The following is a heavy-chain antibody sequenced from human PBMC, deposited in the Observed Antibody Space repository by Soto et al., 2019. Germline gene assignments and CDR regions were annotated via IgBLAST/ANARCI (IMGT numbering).Heavy chain of an antibody. V-gene: IGHV1-69*13. Sequence: GASVKVSCKASGGTFSTYAIDWVRQAPGQGLEWMGGIIPLFGTAKYAQNFQGRITITADESTSTAYMELRSLRSQDTAVYYCARGVHYDSSGYYYFYWGQGTLVTVSS. CDR1: GGTFSTYA. CDR2: IIPLFGTA. J-gene: IGHJ4*02. D-gene: IGHD3-22*01. CDR3: ARGVHYDSSGYYYFY.